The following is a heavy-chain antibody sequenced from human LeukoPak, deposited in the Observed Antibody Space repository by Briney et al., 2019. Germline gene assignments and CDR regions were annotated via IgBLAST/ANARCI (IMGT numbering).Heavy chain of an antibody. Sequence: GGSLRLSCAASGFTFSSYAMNWVRQAPGKGLEWVAIISYDGNNKYYADSVKGRFTVSRDNSKNTLFLQMKSLRSEDTAVYYCAKDGQLPGASDVFDIWGQGTMVTVSS. D-gene: IGHD2-2*01. CDR1: GFTFSSYA. CDR2: ISYDGNNK. J-gene: IGHJ3*02. V-gene: IGHV3-30*18. CDR3: AKDGQLPGASDVFDI.